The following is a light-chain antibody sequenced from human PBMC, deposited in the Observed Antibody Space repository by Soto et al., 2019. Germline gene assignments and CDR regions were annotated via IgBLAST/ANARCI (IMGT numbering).Light chain of an antibody. V-gene: IGLV1-47*01. CDR2: RNN. CDR1: SSNIGSNY. Sequence: QSALTQPPSASGTPWQRVTISCSGSSSNIGSNYVYWYQQLPGTAPKLLIYRNNQRTSGVPDRFSGSKSGTSASLAISGLRYDDEADYYCESCDDSLSGYVFGTGTKVTV. CDR3: ESCDDSLSGYV. J-gene: IGLJ1*01.